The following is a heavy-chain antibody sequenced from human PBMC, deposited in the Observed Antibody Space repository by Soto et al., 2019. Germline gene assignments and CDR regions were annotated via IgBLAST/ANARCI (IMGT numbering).Heavy chain of an antibody. CDR2: IYHTGTT. Sequence: QVQLQESGPRLVKPSVTLSLTCGVSGGSISPINWWNRVRQPPGKGLEWIGDIYHTGTTNYNPSLESRVTLSIDKSKNQFFLNLTSVTAADTAVYYCAGSPNIYSLTWFDPWGQGILVTVSS. CDR3: AGSPNIYSLTWFDP. D-gene: IGHD3-9*01. J-gene: IGHJ5*02. CDR1: GGSISPINW. V-gene: IGHV4-4*02.